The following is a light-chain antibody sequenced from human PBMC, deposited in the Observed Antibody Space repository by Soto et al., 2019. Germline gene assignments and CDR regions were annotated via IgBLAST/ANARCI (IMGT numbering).Light chain of an antibody. CDR3: CSYAVSNTFWV. CDR2: DVS. J-gene: IGLJ3*02. V-gene: IGLV2-11*01. CDR1: SSDVGGYNY. Sequence: QSALTQPRSVSGSPGQSVTISCTGTSSDVGGYNYVSWYQQHPGKAPKVMIYDVSRRPSGVPDRFSGSKSGNTASLTISGLQAEHEADYYCCSYAVSNTFWVFGGGTKLTVL.